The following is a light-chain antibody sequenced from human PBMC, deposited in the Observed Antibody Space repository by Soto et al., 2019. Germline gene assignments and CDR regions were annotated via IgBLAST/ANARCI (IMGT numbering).Light chain of an antibody. Sequence: DLQMTQSPSSLSASVGARVTITCPASQDISNYLNWYQQKPGKAPKLLIYDASNLETGVPSRFSGSGSGTDFTFTISSLQPEYIATYYCQQYDNLPRTFGGGTKVEIK. CDR1: QDISNY. V-gene: IGKV1-33*01. CDR3: QQYDNLPRT. CDR2: DAS. J-gene: IGKJ4*01.